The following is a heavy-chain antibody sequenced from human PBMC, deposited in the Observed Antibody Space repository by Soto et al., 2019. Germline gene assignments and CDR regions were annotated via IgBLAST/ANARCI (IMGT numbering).Heavy chain of an antibody. CDR1: GFTFDDYG. J-gene: IGHJ6*03. D-gene: IGHD1-26*01. Sequence: GSLRLSCAASGFTFDDYGMSWVRQAPGKGLEWVSGINWNGGSTGYADSVKGRFTISRDNAKNSLYLQMNSLRAEDTALYHCARMGGDYYYYYYMDVWGKGTTVTVSS. CDR2: INWNGGST. CDR3: ARMGGDYYYYYYMDV. V-gene: IGHV3-20*01.